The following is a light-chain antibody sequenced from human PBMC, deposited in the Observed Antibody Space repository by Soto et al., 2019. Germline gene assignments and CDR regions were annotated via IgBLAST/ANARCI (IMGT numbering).Light chain of an antibody. CDR1: SSNIGAGYD. Sequence: QSVLTQPPSVSGAPGQRVTISFTGSSSNIGAGYDVHWYQHLPGTGPKLLIYGDTNRPSGVPDRFSGSKSGTSASLAITGLQSEDEADYYCQSYDSSLSGHVVFGGGTKLTVL. J-gene: IGLJ2*01. CDR3: QSYDSSLSGHVV. CDR2: GDT. V-gene: IGLV1-40*01.